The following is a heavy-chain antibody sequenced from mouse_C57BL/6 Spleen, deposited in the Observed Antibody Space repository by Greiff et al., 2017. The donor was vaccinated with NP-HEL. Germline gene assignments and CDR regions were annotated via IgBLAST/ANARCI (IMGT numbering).Heavy chain of an antibody. CDR2: ISSGSSTI. D-gene: IGHD2-5*01. CDR1: GFTFSDYG. Sequence: EVMLVESGGGLVKPGGSLKLSCAASGFTFSDYGMHWVRQAPEKGLEWVAYISSGSSTIYYADTVKGRFTISRDNAKNTLFLQMTSLRSEDTAMYYCARQSYSNYVNYAMDYWGQGTSVTVSS. CDR3: ARQSYSNYVNYAMDY. V-gene: IGHV5-17*01. J-gene: IGHJ4*01.